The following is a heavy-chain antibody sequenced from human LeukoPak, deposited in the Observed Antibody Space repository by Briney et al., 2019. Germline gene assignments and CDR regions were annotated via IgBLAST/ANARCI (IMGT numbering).Heavy chain of an antibody. CDR1: GGSISSYY. V-gene: IGHV4-59*06. D-gene: IGHD2-15*01. CDR3: ASRWGYCSGGSCNSYSWFDP. J-gene: IGHJ5*02. CDR2: IYYSGST. Sequence: PSETLSLTCTVSGGSISSYYWSWIRQPPGKGLEWIGYIYYSGSTYYNPSLKSRVTISVDTSKNQFSLKLSSVTAADTAVYYCASRWGYCSGGSCNSYSWFDPWGQGTLVTVSS.